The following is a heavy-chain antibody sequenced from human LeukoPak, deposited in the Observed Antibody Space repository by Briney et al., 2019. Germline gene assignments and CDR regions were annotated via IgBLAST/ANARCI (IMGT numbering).Heavy chain of an antibody. Sequence: SETLSLICSVSGGSINSYWWSWIRQPAGKGLEFIGRIYTTGRTNYNPSLKSRVSMSVDTSKNKFPLELRSVTAADTAVYFCARAGYTISSYRFDYWGPGALVTVSP. D-gene: IGHD3-16*02. CDR3: ARAGYTISSYRFDY. CDR2: IYTTGRT. J-gene: IGHJ4*02. CDR1: GGSINSYW. V-gene: IGHV4-4*07.